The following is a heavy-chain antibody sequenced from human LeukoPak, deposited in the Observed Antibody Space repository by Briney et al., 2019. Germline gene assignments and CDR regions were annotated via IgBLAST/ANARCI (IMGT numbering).Heavy chain of an antibody. CDR2: FDPEDVEA. CDR1: GYTLTELS. J-gene: IGHJ4*02. D-gene: IGHD3-10*01. Sequence: GASVKVSCKVYGYTLTELSMHWVRQAPGKGLEWMGGFDPEDVEAIYAQKFQGRVTITADESTSTAYMELSSLRSEDTAVYYCARGLLWFGELQYFDYWGQGTLVTVSS. CDR3: ARGLLWFGELQYFDY. V-gene: IGHV1-24*01.